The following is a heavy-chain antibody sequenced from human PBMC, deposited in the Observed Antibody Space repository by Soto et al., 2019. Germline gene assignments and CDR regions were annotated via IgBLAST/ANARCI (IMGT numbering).Heavy chain of an antibody. J-gene: IGHJ4*02. CDR3: AISYYHGSGRYYNY. D-gene: IGHD3-10*01. CDR1: GFTFSSYS. V-gene: IGHV3-21*01. Sequence: GGSLRLSCAASGFTFSSYSMNWVRQAPGKGLEWVSSISSSSSYIYYADSVKGRFTISRDNAKNSLYLQMNSLRAEDTAVYYCAISYYHGSGRYYNYRGPAIFGTVSS. CDR2: ISSSSSYI.